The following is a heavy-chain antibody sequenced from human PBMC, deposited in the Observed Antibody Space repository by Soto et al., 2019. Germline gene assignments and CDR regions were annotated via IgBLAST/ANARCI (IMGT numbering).Heavy chain of an antibody. CDR1: GGSISSGTYY. V-gene: IGHV4-61*03. D-gene: IGHD1-20*01. J-gene: IGHJ4*02. Sequence: QVQLQESGPGLVKPSETLSLTCTVSGGSISSGTYYWSWIRQPPGKGLEWIGYIYNSGSTNYNPSLMRRDTISVDTSKNHFSLKLSSLSAADAAAYYCSRLGDYNWNYFVYWGQGTLVTVSS. CDR3: SRLGDYNWNYFVY. CDR2: IYNSGST.